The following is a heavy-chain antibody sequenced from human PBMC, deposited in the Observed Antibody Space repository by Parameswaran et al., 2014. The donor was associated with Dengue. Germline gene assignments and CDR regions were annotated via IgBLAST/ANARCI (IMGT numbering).Heavy chain of an antibody. CDR2: ISAYNGNT. J-gene: IGHJ3*02. CDR3: ASVSAAAKSTHVDAFDI. V-gene: IGHV1-18*01. D-gene: IGHD6-13*01. Sequence: WVRQAPGQGLEWMGWISAYNGNTNYAQKLQGRVTMTTDTSTSTAYMEVRSLRSDDTAVYYCASVSAAAKSTHVDAFDIWGQGTMVTVSS.